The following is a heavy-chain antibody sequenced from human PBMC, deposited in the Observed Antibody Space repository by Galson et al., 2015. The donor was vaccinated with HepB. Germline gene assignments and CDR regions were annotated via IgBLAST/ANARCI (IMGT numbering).Heavy chain of an antibody. J-gene: IGHJ5*02. D-gene: IGHD2-21*02. Sequence: ETLSLTCTVSGGSISSSSYYWGWIRQPPGKGLEWIGSIYYSGSTYYNPSLKSRVTISVDTSKNQFSLKLSSVTAADTAVYYCARQIYCGGDCRTGWFDPWGQGTLVTVSS. CDR1: GGSISSSSYY. CDR3: ARQIYCGGDCRTGWFDP. V-gene: IGHV4-39*01. CDR2: IYYSGST.